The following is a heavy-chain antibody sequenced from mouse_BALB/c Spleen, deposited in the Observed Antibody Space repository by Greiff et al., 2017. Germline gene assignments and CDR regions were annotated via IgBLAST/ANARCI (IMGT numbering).Heavy chain of an antibody. D-gene: IGHD1-1*02. V-gene: IGHV5-6-5*01. CDR1: GFTFSSYA. CDR2: ISSGGST. J-gene: IGHJ3*01. CDR3: ARGRDYGLAWFAY. Sequence: EVMLVESGGGLVKPGGSLKLSCAASGFTFSSYAMSWVRQTPEKRLEWVASISSGGSTYYPDSVKGRFTISRDNARNILYLQMSSLRSEDTAMYYCARGRDYGLAWFAYWGQGTLVTVSA.